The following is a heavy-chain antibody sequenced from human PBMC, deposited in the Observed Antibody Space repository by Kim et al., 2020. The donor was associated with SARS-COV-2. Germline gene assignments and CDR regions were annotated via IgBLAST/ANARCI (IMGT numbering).Heavy chain of an antibody. V-gene: IGHV1-69*13. D-gene: IGHD3-22*01. Sequence: SVKVSCKASGGTFSSYAISWVRQAPGQGLEWMGGIIPIFGTANYAQKFQGRGTITADESTSTAYMELSSLRSEDTAVYYCARAIRNYYDSSGYYWGQGTLVTVSS. CDR3: ARAIRNYYDSSGYY. CDR1: GGTFSSYA. CDR2: IIPIFGTA. J-gene: IGHJ4*02.